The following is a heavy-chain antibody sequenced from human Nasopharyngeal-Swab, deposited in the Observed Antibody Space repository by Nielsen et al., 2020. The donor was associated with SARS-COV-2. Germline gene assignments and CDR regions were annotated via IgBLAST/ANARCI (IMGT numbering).Heavy chain of an antibody. J-gene: IGHJ3*02. CDR1: GGSISSSSYS. V-gene: IGHV4-39*01. D-gene: IGHD3-3*01. CDR3: ARGSGDTIFGVVIIGAFDI. Sequence: SETLSLTCTVSGGSISSSSYSWGWIRQPPGKGLEWIAQIYPSGSTNYNPSLKSRVTISVDTSKKQFSLKLSSVTAADTAVYYCARGSGDTIFGVVIIGAFDIWGQGTMVTVSS. CDR2: IYPSGST.